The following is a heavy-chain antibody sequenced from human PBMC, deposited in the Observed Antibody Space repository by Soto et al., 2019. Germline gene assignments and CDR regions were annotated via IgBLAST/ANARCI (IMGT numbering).Heavy chain of an antibody. V-gene: IGHV4-31*03. D-gene: IGHD6-13*01. CDR3: ASQNPSYSSSFPFDY. J-gene: IGHJ4*02. CDR2: IYCSGST. Sequence: QVQLQESGPGLVNPSQTLSLTCTVSGGSISSGGYYWSWIRQHPGKGLEWIGYIYCSGSTYYNPHLKNRVTISVDTSKNHSSLKLSSVTAADTAVYYCASQNPSYSSSFPFDYWGQGTLVTVSS. CDR1: GGSISSGGYY.